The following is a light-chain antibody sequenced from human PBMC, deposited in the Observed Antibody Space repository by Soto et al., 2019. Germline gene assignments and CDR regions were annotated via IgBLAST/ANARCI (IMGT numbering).Light chain of an antibody. J-gene: IGKJ4*01. V-gene: IGKV3D-20*02. CDR3: QQRSNWPSLT. CDR2: DAS. CDR1: QSVSSSY. Sequence: EIVLTQSPATLSLSPGERATLSCGASQSVSSSYLAWYQQKPGQAPRLLISDASNRATGIPARFSGSGSETDFTLTISSLEPEDSAVYYCQQRSNWPSLTFGGGTKVDIK.